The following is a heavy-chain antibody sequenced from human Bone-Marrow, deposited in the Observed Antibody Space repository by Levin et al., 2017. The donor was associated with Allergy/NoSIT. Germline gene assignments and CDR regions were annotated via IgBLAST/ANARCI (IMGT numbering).Heavy chain of an antibody. CDR2: IYSSGKT. CDR1: GFPISSNY. D-gene: IGHD5-18*01. Sequence: LSLTCAVSGFPISSNYMSWVRQAPGKGLEWVSIIYSSGKTDDADSVKGRFTISRDSFINTLYLQMTSLRAEDTAMYYCVRGYKYGLADFWGQGTPVTVSS. CDR3: VRGYKYGLADF. J-gene: IGHJ4*02. V-gene: IGHV3-53*01.